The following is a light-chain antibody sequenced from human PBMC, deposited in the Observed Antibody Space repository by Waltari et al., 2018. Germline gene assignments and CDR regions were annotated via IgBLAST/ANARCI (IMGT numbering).Light chain of an antibody. V-gene: IGKV1-9*01. Sequence: DIQLTQSPSFLSASVGDRVTITCRASQGIGGFLAWYQQKPGKAPNLLIYTASTLQSGVPSRFSGSGSGTEFTLTISSLQPEDFATYYCQQLNSFPITFGQGTRLEIK. CDR1: QGIGGF. CDR2: TAS. J-gene: IGKJ5*01. CDR3: QQLNSFPIT.